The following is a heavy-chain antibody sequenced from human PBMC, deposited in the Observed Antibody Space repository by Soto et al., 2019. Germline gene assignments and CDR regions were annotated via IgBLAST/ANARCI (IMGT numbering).Heavy chain of an antibody. CDR3: AKDFYGSGFEYFDY. D-gene: IGHD3-10*01. CDR1: GFTFDDYA. CDR2: ISWNSGSI. V-gene: IGHV3-9*01. Sequence: EVQLVESGGGLVQPGRSPRLSCAASGFTFDDYAMHWVRQAPGKGLEWVSGISWNSGSIGYADSVKGRFTISRDNAKNSLYLQMNSLRAEDTALYYCAKDFYGSGFEYFDYWGQGTLVTVSS. J-gene: IGHJ4*02.